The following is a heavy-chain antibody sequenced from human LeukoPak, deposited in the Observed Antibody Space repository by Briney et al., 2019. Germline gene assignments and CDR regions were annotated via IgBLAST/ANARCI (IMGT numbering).Heavy chain of an antibody. CDR3: ARDSRGQAFWYFDL. CDR2: IHDSGST. J-gene: IGHJ2*01. CDR1: GGTISSYY. D-gene: IGHD3-10*01. V-gene: IGHV4-59*12. Sequence: PSETLSLTCTVSGGTISSYYWNWIRQPPGKGLEWIGYIHDSGSTKNNPSLKSRVTISVDTSKNQFSLKLSSVTAADTAVYYCARDSRGQAFWYFDLWGRGTLVTVSS.